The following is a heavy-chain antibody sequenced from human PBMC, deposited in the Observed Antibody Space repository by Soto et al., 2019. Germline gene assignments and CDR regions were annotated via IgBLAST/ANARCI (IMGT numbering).Heavy chain of an antibody. CDR2: IHYSGST. CDR3: ASQHYYDSSGYYVVY. J-gene: IGHJ4*02. D-gene: IGHD3-22*01. CDR1: GCNISSNIYY. V-gene: IGHV4-39*01. Sequence: PSETLSLTSTASGCNISSNIYYWGWIRQPPGKGLEWIGNIHYSGSTYYDSSLKSRVTISVDTSKNQFSLKLSSVTAADTAVYYCASQHYYDSSGYYVVYWGQGTLVTVSS.